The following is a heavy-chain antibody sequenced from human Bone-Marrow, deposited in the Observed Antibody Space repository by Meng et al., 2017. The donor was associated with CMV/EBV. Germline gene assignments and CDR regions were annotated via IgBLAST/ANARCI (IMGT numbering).Heavy chain of an antibody. CDR1: GGSFSGYY. CDR2: INHSGST. J-gene: IGHJ5*02. Sequence: SETLSLTCAVYGGSFSGYYWSWIRQPPGKGLEWIGEINHSGSTNYNPSLKSRVTISVDTSKNQFSLKLSSVTAADTAVYYCARGVATGWFDPWGQGTLVTASS. CDR3: ARGVATGWFDP. V-gene: IGHV4-34*01. D-gene: IGHD5-12*01.